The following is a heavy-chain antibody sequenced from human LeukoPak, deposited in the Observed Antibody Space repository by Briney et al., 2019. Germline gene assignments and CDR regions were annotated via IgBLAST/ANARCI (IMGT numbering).Heavy chain of an antibody. CDR2: MNPSSGNT. CDR3: ARGVKYDYVWGSYRNFDY. CDR1: GYTFTSTD. D-gene: IGHD3-16*02. Sequence: ASVKVSCKASGYTFTSTDINWVRQATGQGLEWMGWMNPSSGNTGYAQHFQGRLTMTRDTSISTAYMELSSLRSDDTAVYYCARGVKYDYVWGSYRNFDYWGQGTLVTVSS. J-gene: IGHJ4*02. V-gene: IGHV1-8*01.